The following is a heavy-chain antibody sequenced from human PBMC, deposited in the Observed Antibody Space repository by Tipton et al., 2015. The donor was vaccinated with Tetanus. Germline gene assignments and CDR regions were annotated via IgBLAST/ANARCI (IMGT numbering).Heavy chain of an antibody. CDR1: GGSFSGYY. CDR3: ARGRRIQLWNDAFDI. V-gene: IGHV4-34*01. J-gene: IGHJ3*02. CDR2: INHSGST. Sequence: LRLSCGVYGGSFSGYYWSWIRQPPGKGLEWIGEINHSGSTNHNPSLKSRVTISVDTSKNLFSLKLSSVTAADTAVYYCARGRRIQLWNDAFDIWGQGTMVTVSS. D-gene: IGHD5-18*01.